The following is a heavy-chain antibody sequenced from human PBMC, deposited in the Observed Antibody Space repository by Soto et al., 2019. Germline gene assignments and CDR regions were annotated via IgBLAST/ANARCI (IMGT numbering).Heavy chain of an antibody. CDR1: GGSISSGGYY. V-gene: IGHV4-31*03. CDR3: ARGGWHRLLGFNWFDP. D-gene: IGHD2-2*01. Sequence: QVQLQESGPGLVKPSQTLSLTCTVSGGSISSGGYYWSWIRQHPGKGLEWIGYIYYSGSTYYNPSLKSRVTISVDTSKNQCSLKLSSLTAAVTAVYYCARGGWHRLLGFNWFDPWGQGTLVTVSS. J-gene: IGHJ5*02. CDR2: IYYSGST.